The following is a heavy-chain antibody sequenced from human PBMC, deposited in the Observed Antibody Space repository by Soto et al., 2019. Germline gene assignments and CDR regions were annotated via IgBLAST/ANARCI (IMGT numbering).Heavy chain of an antibody. CDR2: ISGSGGST. D-gene: IGHD2-15*01. CDR3: AKEDCSGGSCYTYYYYYMDV. CDR1: GFTFSSYA. J-gene: IGHJ6*03. V-gene: IGHV3-23*01. Sequence: EVQLLESGGGLVQPGGSLRLSCAASGFTFSSYAMSWVRQAPGKGLECVSAISGSGGSTYYADSVKGRFTISRDNSKNTLYLQMNSLRADDTAVYYCAKEDCSGGSCYTYYYYYMDVWGKGTTVTVSS.